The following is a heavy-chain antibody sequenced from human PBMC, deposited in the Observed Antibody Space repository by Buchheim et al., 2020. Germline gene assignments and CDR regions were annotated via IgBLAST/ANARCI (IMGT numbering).Heavy chain of an antibody. J-gene: IGHJ4*02. CDR2: ISFDGSNK. V-gene: IGHV3-30*18. CDR3: AKDIDY. CDR1: GFTFISYG. Sequence: QVQLVESGGGVVQPGRSLRLSCAASGFTFISYGLHWVRPAPGKGLAWVAVISFDGSNKYFADSVKGRFTIPRDNSKNTLYLPMNSLRAEDTAVYYCAKDIDYWGQGTL.